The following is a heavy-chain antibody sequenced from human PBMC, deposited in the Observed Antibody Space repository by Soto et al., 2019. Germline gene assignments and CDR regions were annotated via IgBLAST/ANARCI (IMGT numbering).Heavy chain of an antibody. D-gene: IGHD5-12*01. CDR2: ISSSGSTI. J-gene: IGHJ3*02. CDR1: GFTFSDYY. Sequence: GGSLRLSCAASGFTFSDYYMSWIRQAPGKGLEWVSYISSSGSTIYYADSVKGRFTISRDNAKNSLYLQMNSLRAEDTAVYYCARDHRYYDSDAFDIWGQGTMVTVSS. CDR3: ARDHRYYDSDAFDI. V-gene: IGHV3-11*01.